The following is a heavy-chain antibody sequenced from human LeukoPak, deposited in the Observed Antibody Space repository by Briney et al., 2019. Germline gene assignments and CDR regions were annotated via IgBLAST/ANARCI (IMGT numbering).Heavy chain of an antibody. V-gene: IGHV3-7*03. CDR2: IKQDGSEK. CDR3: TRDPVRYSSSYY. D-gene: IGHD6-6*01. CDR1: GFTFSSYW. J-gene: IGHJ4*02. Sequence: GGSLRLSCAASGFTFSSYWMSWVRQAPGKGPEWVANIKQDGSEKYYVDSVKGRFTISRDNTKNSLFLQMNSLKTEDTAVYYCTRDPVRYSSSYYWGQGTLVTVSS.